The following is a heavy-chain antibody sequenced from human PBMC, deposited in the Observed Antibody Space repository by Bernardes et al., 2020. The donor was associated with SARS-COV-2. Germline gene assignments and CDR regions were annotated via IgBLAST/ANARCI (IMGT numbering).Heavy chain of an antibody. V-gene: IGHV1-2*04. J-gene: IGHJ6*02. CDR1: GYTFTGYY. Sequence: ASVKVSCKASGYTFTGYYMHWVRQAPGQGLEWMGWINPNSGGTNYAQKFQGWVTMTRDTSISTAYMALSRLRSDDTAVYYCAREGGIAVAATDYYYGMDVWGQGTTVTVSS. CDR3: AREGGIAVAATDYYYGMDV. D-gene: IGHD6-19*01. CDR2: INPNSGGT.